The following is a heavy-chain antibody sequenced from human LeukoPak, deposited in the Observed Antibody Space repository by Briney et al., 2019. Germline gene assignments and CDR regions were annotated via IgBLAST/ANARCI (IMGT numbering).Heavy chain of an antibody. CDR1: GYTFTNYA. Sequence: ASVKVSCKTSGYTFTNYALHWVRQAPGQGLEWMGWINTNTGNPTYAPGFTGRFLFSFDTSVTTAYLQISSLKAEDTAVYYCARGLPSYCSGDCYFYWGQGTVVTVSS. CDR3: ARGLPSYCSGDCYFY. CDR2: INTNTGNP. V-gene: IGHV7-4-1*02. J-gene: IGHJ4*02. D-gene: IGHD2-21*02.